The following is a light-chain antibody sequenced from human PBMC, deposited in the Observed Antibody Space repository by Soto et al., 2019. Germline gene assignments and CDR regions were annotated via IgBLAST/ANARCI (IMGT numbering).Light chain of an antibody. CDR2: GAS. CDR3: QQYSDWPRFT. Sequence: EVVMTQSPATLSVSPGERATLSCRASQSVSTKVDWYQHKPGQAPRLLIHGASTRATDIPARFSGSGSGTEFTLTSSSLHSEDVAVYYCQQYSDWPRFTFGGGTKVEI. J-gene: IGKJ4*01. CDR1: QSVSTK. V-gene: IGKV3-15*01.